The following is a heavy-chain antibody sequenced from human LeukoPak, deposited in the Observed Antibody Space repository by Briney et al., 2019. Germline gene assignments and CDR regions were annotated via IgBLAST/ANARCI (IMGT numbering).Heavy chain of an antibody. J-gene: IGHJ4*02. CDR2: ISYDGSNK. V-gene: IGHV3-30*18. CDR3: AKDRWELLFY. D-gene: IGHD1-26*01. CDR1: GFTFSSYG. Sequence: PGRSLRLSCAASGFTFSSYGMHWVRQAPGKGLEWVAVISYDGSNKYYADSVKGRFTISRDNSKNTLYLQMNSLRAEDTAVYYCAKDRWELLFYWGQGTLVTVSP.